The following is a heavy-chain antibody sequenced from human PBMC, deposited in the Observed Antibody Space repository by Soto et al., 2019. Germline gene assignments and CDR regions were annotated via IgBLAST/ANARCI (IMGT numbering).Heavy chain of an antibody. CDR1: GFTFSSYG. CDR2: ISYDGSNK. Sequence: QVQLVESGGGVVQPGRSLRLSCAASGFTFSSYGMHWVRQAPGKGLEWVAVISYDGSNKYYADSVKGRFTISRDNSKNTLYLQMNSLRAEDTAVYYCAKELDWNSPGPIDYWGQGTLVTVSS. D-gene: IGHD1-7*01. CDR3: AKELDWNSPGPIDY. J-gene: IGHJ4*02. V-gene: IGHV3-30*18.